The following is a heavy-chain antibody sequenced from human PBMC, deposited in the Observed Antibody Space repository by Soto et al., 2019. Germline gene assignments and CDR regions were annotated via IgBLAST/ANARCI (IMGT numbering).Heavy chain of an antibody. Sequence: SETLSLTCTVSGDSISSGSKYWSWIRQAPGKGLEWIGYIFSSGTTHYNPSLKSRVTMSVDTSKNQFSLRLSSVTAADTAIYSCARDRQYSHFWSGYQYEGPYGMDVWGEGTTVTVSS. J-gene: IGHJ6*04. V-gene: IGHV4-61*01. CDR2: IFSSGTT. CDR1: GDSISSGSKY. CDR3: ARDRQYSHFWSGYQYEGPYGMDV. D-gene: IGHD3-3*02.